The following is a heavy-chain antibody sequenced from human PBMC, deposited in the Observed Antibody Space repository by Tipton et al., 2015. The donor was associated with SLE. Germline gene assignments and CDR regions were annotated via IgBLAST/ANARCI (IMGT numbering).Heavy chain of an antibody. Sequence: SPRLSCAASGFTFSSYEMNWVRQAPGKGLEWVSYISGSGNTIYYADSVKGRFTISRDNAKNSLYLQMTSLRVEDTAVYYCAREGSGTPDYWGQGALVTVSS. CDR1: GFTFSSYE. V-gene: IGHV3-48*03. CDR2: ISGSGNTI. J-gene: IGHJ4*02. D-gene: IGHD1-26*01. CDR3: AREGSGTPDY.